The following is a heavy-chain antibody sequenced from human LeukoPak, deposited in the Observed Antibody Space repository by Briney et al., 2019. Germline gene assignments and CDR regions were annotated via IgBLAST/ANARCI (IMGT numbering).Heavy chain of an antibody. Sequence: SETLSLTCAVYGGSFSGYYWSWIRQPPGKGLEWIVYIYYSGSTNYNPSLKSRVTISVDTSKNQFSLKLSSVTAADTAVYYCASSYDFWSGHHPGYYYYGMDVWGQGTTVTVS. CDR1: GGSFSGYY. CDR2: IYYSGST. CDR3: ASSYDFWSGHHPGYYYYGMDV. J-gene: IGHJ6*02. V-gene: IGHV4-59*08. D-gene: IGHD3-3*01.